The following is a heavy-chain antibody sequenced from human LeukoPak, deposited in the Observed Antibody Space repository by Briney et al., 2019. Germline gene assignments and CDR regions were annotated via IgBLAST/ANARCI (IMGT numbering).Heavy chain of an antibody. J-gene: IGHJ4*02. CDR1: GFTFSSSA. V-gene: IGHV3-21*01. D-gene: IGHD6-13*01. Sequence: GGSLRLSCAASGFTFSSSAMSWVRQVPGKGLEWVSFISSSSNYMSYADSVKGRFTISRDNAKNSLYLQMNSLRAEDTAVYHCARPLDSSNNYFDYWGQGTLVTVSA. CDR3: ARPLDSSNNYFDY. CDR2: ISSSSNYM.